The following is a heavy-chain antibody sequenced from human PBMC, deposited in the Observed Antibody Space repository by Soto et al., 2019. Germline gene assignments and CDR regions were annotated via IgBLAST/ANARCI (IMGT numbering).Heavy chain of an antibody. J-gene: IGHJ4*02. V-gene: IGHV3-21*05. Sequence: PGGSLRLSCAASGFTFSSYAMSWVRQAPGKGLECVSYISSSSSYTNYADSVKGRFTISRDNAKNSLYLQMNSLRAEDTAVYYCARLGYDVDYWGQGTLVTVSS. CDR1: GFTFSSYA. CDR2: ISSSSSYT. CDR3: ARLGYDVDY. D-gene: IGHD2-15*01.